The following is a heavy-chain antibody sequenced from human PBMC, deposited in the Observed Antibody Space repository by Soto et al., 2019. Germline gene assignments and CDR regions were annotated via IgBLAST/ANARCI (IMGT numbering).Heavy chain of an antibody. V-gene: IGHV1-46*01. D-gene: IGHD3-10*01. J-gene: IGHJ4*02. CDR2: INPSGDST. CDR3: ARDWEFGF. CDR1: GDSFISYY. Sequence: XSVKVPCKASGDSFISYYMHWVRQAPGQGLEWMGVINPSGDSTTYAQKFQGRVAMTKDTSTSTLYMEMSSLRTEDTDVYYCARDWEFGFWGQGTLVTVSS.